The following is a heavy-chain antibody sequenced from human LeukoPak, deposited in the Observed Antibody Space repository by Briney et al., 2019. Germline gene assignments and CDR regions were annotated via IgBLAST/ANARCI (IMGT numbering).Heavy chain of an antibody. CDR1: GDSITSGNYY. J-gene: IGHJ4*02. Sequence: SQTLSLTCTVSGDSITSGNYYWSWIRQPPGKGLEWIGRIYTSGSTNYNSSLKSRVTASLDTSRNQFSLRLSSVTAADTAVYYCAREKPNSSYFDHWGQGTLVTVSS. V-gene: IGHV4-61*02. CDR3: AREKPNSSYFDH. D-gene: IGHD6-19*01. CDR2: IYTSGST.